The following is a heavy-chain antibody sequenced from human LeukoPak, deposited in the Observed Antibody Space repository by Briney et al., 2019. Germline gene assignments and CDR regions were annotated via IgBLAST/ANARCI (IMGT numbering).Heavy chain of an antibody. CDR1: GYSFTNYY. D-gene: IGHD1-26*01. J-gene: IGHJ4*02. CDR2: INPNSGGT. CDR3: ARDLGWELVLDQ. Sequence: ASVKVSCETSGYSFTNYYTHWVRQAPGQGLEWMGWINPNSGGTNYAQKFQGRVTLTRDTSIRTTYMELSSLRSDDTAVYFCARDLGWELVLDQWGQGTLVTVSS. V-gene: IGHV1-2*02.